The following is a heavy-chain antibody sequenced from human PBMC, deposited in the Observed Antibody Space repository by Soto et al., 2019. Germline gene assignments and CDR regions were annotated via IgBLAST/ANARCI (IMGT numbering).Heavy chain of an antibody. CDR3: ASSTTAIFDY. D-gene: IGHD4-17*01. CDR1: GGPISSYY. Sequence: PSETLSLTCTVSGGPISSYYWSWIRQPPGKGLEWIGYIYYSGSTNYNPSLKSRVTISVDTSKNQFSLKLSSVTAADTAVYYCASSTTAIFDYWGQGTLVTVSS. J-gene: IGHJ4*02. V-gene: IGHV4-59*01. CDR2: IYYSGST.